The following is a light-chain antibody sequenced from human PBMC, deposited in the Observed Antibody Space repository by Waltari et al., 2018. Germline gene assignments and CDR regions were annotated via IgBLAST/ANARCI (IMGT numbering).Light chain of an antibody. CDR1: DRDVGAYDF. CDR2: EVS. Sequence: QSALTQPASVSGSPGQSITISCSGTDRDVGAYDFVSWYQQHPGKAPHLIIYEVSNRPAGISNRFSAYKYCKPASLTISGLQAEDEADYYCSSYTTSSAPGVFGTGTRVTVL. J-gene: IGLJ1*01. V-gene: IGLV2-14*01. CDR3: SSYTTSSAPGV.